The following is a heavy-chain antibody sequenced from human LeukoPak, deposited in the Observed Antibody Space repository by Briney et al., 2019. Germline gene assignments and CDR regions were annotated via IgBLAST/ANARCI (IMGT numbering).Heavy chain of an antibody. CDR1: GFTFSSDW. Sequence: GGSLRLSCAASGFTFSSDWMHWVRQAPGKGLVWVSRISPDGSSTSYADSVKGRFTISRDNAENTLYLQMNSLRAEDTAVYYCARDPHYYDSSGYYPHWGQGTLVTVSS. CDR3: ARDPHYYDSSGYYPH. D-gene: IGHD3-22*01. CDR2: ISPDGSST. V-gene: IGHV3-74*01. J-gene: IGHJ1*01.